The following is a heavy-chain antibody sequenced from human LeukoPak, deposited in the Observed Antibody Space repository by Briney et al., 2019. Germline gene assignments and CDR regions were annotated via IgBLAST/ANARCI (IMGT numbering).Heavy chain of an antibody. CDR3: ARETLDFDY. Sequence: PGGSLRLSCAASGFTFSNYDMHWVRQAAGKGLEWVAFVQYDGGAKHFADSVKGRFTISRDNSKYTLYLQMNSLRAEDTAVYYCARETLDFDYWGQGTLVTVSS. CDR1: GFTFSNYD. D-gene: IGHD1-1*01. J-gene: IGHJ4*02. V-gene: IGHV3-30*02. CDR2: VQYDGGAK.